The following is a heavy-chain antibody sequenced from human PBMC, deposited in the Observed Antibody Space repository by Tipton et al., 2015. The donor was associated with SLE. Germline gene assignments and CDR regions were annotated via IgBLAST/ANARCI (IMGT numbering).Heavy chain of an antibody. CDR2: IYYSGST. CDR1: GGSISSSSYY. D-gene: IGHD2-15*01. CDR3: ARDGERYCSGGSCYSDWYFDL. V-gene: IGHV4-39*02. Sequence: TLSLTCTVSGGSISSSSYYWGWIRQPPGKGLEWIGSIYYSGSTYYNPSLKSRVTISVDTSKNQFSLKLSSVTAADTAVYYCARDGERYCSGGSCYSDWYFDLWGRGTLVTVSS. J-gene: IGHJ2*01.